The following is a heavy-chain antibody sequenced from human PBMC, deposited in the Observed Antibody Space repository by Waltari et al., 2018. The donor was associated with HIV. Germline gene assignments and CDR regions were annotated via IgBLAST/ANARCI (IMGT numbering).Heavy chain of an antibody. D-gene: IGHD2-2*03. CDR2: IYYSGST. J-gene: IGHJ5*02. Sequence: QVQLQESGPGLVQPSETLSLTCTVSGGSVRSGSYYWSCTRQPPGKGLEWIGYIYYSGSTNYNPSLKSRVTISVDTSKNQFSLKLSSVTAADTAVYYCARDGGYCSSTSCLNWFDPWGQGTLVTVSS. CDR3: ARDGGYCSSTSCLNWFDP. V-gene: IGHV4-61*01. CDR1: GGSVRSGSYY.